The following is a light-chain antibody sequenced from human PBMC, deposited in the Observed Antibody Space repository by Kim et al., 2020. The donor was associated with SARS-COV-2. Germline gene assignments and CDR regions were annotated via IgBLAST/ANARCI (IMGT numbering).Light chain of an antibody. CDR1: RSNIGRNV. CDR3: AAWDDSLEGYV. J-gene: IGLJ1*01. V-gene: IGLV1-44*01. Sequence: GQRVTISFSGSRSNIGRNVVNWYQQFPGTAPTLLVYGNDQRPSGIPDRFSGSKSGSSASLAITGLLAEDEAEYFCAAWDDSLEGYVFGGGTKVTVL. CDR2: GND.